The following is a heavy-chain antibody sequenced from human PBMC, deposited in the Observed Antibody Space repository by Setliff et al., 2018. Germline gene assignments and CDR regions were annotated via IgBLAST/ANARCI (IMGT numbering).Heavy chain of an antibody. CDR1: GGSVNSGYDN. CDR3: ARASSGWYSAYYYYMDV. Sequence: KPSETLSLTCTVSGGSVNSGYDNWNWLRQPAGEGLEWIGHINRRGSTNSSPSLKSRVTISLDTSKNQFSLNLTSVTAADTAVYYCARASSGWYSAYYYYMDVWGKGTTVTVSS. V-gene: IGHV4-61*09. CDR2: INRRGST. J-gene: IGHJ6*03. D-gene: IGHD6-19*01.